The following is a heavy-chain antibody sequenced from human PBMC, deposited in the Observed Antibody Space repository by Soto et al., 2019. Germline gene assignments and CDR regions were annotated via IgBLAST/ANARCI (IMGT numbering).Heavy chain of an antibody. J-gene: IGHJ4*02. Sequence: QLQLQESGSGLVKPSQTLSLTCAVSGGSISSGGYSWSWMRQPPGKGLEWNGYICYSGSTYYNPSLKRRGTTSVDRSKNQFSLGLGSVNTADTAAFYCARVPDYWGQGTLVTVSS. V-gene: IGHV4-30-2*01. CDR3: ARVPDY. CDR1: GGSISSGGYS. CDR2: ICYSGST.